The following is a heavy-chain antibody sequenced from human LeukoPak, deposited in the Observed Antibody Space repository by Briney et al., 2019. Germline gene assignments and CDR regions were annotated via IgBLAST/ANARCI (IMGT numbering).Heavy chain of an antibody. Sequence: GASVKVSCKASGGTFSSYAISWVRQAPGQGLEWMGGIIPIFGTANYAQKFQGRVTITADESTSTAYMELSSLRSEDTAVYYCARSLGFGHYGSGSYSGWFDPWGQGTLVTVSS. CDR2: IIPIFGTA. CDR3: ARSLGFGHYGSGSYSGWFDP. CDR1: GGTFSSYA. D-gene: IGHD3-10*01. V-gene: IGHV1-69*13. J-gene: IGHJ5*02.